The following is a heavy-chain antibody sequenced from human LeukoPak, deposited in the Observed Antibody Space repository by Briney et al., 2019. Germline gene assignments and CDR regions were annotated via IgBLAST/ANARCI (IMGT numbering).Heavy chain of an antibody. Sequence: GGSLRLSCEGSAFIFSGHWMNWVRQAPGKGLEWVAVISYHGSNKYYADSVKGRFTISRDNSKNTLYLQMNSLRADDTAVYYCAREKRELPTRLYYFDYWGQGTLVTVSS. CDR2: ISYHGSNK. J-gene: IGHJ4*02. CDR3: AREKRELPTRLYYFDY. CDR1: AFIFSGHW. D-gene: IGHD1-26*01. V-gene: IGHV3-30-3*01.